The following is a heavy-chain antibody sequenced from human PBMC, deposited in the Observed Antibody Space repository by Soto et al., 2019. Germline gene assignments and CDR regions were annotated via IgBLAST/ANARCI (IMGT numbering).Heavy chain of an antibody. D-gene: IGHD3-22*01. CDR3: TGAYYDINGYSLDP. Sequence: SETLSLTCSVSGGSISSGYWTWIRQPPGKGLEWIGYIYYGGSINYNPSLKSRVIISVDAAKNQFSLRLSSVTAADTAVYYCTGAYYDINGYSLDPWGQGTSVTVSS. CDR1: GGSISSGY. CDR2: IYYGGSI. V-gene: IGHV4-59*01. J-gene: IGHJ5*02.